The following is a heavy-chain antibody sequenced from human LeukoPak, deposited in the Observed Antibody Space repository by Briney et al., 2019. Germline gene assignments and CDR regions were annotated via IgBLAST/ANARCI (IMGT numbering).Heavy chain of an antibody. CDR2: IYYSGST. Sequence: PSETLSLTCTVSGGSISSSSYYWGWIRQPPGKGLEWIGSIYYSGSTYYNPSLKSRVTISVDTSKNQFSLKLSSVTAADTAVYYCAREAVRGVPNYWGQGTLVTVSS. CDR3: AREAVRGVPNY. J-gene: IGHJ4*02. D-gene: IGHD3-10*01. V-gene: IGHV4-39*07. CDR1: GGSISSSSYY.